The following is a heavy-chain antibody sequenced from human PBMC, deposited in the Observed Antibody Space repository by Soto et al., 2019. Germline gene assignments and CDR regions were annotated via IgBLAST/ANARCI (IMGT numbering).Heavy chain of an antibody. V-gene: IGHV3-23*01. CDR3: TRDWTRTTCPCVDA. J-gene: IGHJ6*02. Sequence: EVQLLESGGGLVQPGGSLRLSCTASGFTFSTYAMTWVCQAPGKGLEWVSTVSGSGAKTYYADSVRGRFTIFRDNSKDTVYLQKNSMTAEDTVTFYCTRDWTRTTCPCVDAWGQGTAVTLSS. D-gene: IGHD3-3*01. CDR2: VSGSGAKT. CDR1: GFTFSTYA.